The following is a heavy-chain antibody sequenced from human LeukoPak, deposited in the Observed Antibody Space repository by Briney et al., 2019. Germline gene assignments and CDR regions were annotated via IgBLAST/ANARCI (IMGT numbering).Heavy chain of an antibody. Sequence: SETLSLTCAVYGGSFSGYYWSWIRQPPGKGLEWIGAINHSGSTNYNPSLKSRVTISVDTSKNQFSLKLSSVTAADTAVYYCATTTIRLGYWGQGTLVTVSS. CDR3: ATTTIRLGY. D-gene: IGHD1-26*01. CDR2: INHSGST. J-gene: IGHJ4*02. CDR1: GGSFSGYY. V-gene: IGHV4-34*01.